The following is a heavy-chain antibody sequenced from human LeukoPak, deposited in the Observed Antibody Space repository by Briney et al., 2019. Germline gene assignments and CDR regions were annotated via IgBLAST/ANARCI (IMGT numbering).Heavy chain of an antibody. V-gene: IGHV3-30*04. CDR1: GFTFSSYA. CDR2: ISYDGSNK. Sequence: GRSLRLSCAASGFTFSSYAMHWVRQAPGKGLEWVAVISYDGSNKYYADSVKGRFTISRDNSKNTLYLQMNSLRAEDMAVYYCARDLESRFGYWGQGTLVTVSS. D-gene: IGHD3-10*01. CDR3: ARDLESRFGY. J-gene: IGHJ4*02.